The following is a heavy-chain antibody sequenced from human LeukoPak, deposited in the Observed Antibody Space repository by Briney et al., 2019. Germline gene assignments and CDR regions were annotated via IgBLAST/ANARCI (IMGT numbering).Heavy chain of an antibody. CDR1: GFTFDDYA. Sequence: GGSLRLSCAASGFTFDDYAMHWVRQAPGKGLEWVSGISWNSGSIGYADSVKGRVTISRDNAKNSLYLQMNSLRAEDTALYYCAKDIGLGYSSSWYGAYYYGMDVWGQGTTVTVSS. CDR3: AKDIGLGYSSSWYGAYYYGMDV. J-gene: IGHJ6*02. D-gene: IGHD6-13*01. CDR2: ISWNSGSI. V-gene: IGHV3-9*01.